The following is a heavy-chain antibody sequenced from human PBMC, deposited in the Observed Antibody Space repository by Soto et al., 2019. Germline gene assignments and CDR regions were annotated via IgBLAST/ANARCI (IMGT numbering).Heavy chain of an antibody. J-gene: IGHJ6*02. CDR1: GYTFTNYW. CDR2: IYPGDSDT. Sequence: LKISCKGSGYTFTNYWIGWVRQMPGKGLEWMGIIYPGDSDTKYNPSFQGQVTISADKSITTTYLRWTSLKASDTAIYYCAASIFYYGMDVWGQGTTVTV. CDR3: AASIFYYGMDV. V-gene: IGHV5-51*01.